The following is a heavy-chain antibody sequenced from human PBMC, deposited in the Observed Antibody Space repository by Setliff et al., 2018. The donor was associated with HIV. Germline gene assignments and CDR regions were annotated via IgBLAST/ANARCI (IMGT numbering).Heavy chain of an antibody. Sequence: SETLSLTCAVYGGSFNGYYWSWIRQPPGKGLEWIGEINHSGSTNYNPSLKSRVIISVDTSKNQFSLRLTSVTAADTAVYYGARGGRRSTWYLRGWYFDYWGQGTLVTVSS. V-gene: IGHV4-34*01. CDR1: GGSFNGYY. D-gene: IGHD6-13*01. CDR3: ARGGRRSTWYLRGWYFDY. J-gene: IGHJ4*02. CDR2: INHSGST.